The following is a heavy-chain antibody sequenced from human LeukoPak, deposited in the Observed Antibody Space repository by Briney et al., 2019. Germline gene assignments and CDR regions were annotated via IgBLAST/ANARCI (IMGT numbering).Heavy chain of an antibody. D-gene: IGHD2-15*01. CDR2: IYYSGST. Sequence: SQTLSLTCTVSGGSIGSGDSYWSWIRQPPGKGLEWIGYIYYSGSTDSNPSLKSRVTISVDTSKNQISLKLSSVTAADTAVYYCARTYCRGGSCHFDYWGQGTLVTVSS. J-gene: IGHJ4*02. CDR3: ARTYCRGGSCHFDY. V-gene: IGHV4-61*08. CDR1: GGSIGSGDSY.